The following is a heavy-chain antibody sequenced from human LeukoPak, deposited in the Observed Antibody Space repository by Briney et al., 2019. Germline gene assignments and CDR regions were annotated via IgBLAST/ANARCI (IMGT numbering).Heavy chain of an antibody. CDR2: IIPIFGTA. Sequence: SSVKVSCKASGGTFSSYAISWVRQAPGQGLEWMGGIIPIFGTANYAQKFQGRVTITADESTSTAYVELSSLRSEDTAVYYCAREPPRYFDWSGFNWFDPWGQGTLVTVSS. CDR1: GGTFSSYA. D-gene: IGHD3-9*01. CDR3: AREPPRYFDWSGFNWFDP. J-gene: IGHJ5*02. V-gene: IGHV1-69*01.